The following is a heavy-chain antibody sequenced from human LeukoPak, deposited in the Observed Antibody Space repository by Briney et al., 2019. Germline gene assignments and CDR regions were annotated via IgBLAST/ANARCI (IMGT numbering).Heavy chain of an antibody. CDR2: ISGSGRDT. CDR1: GFTFSSYA. Sequence: GGSLRLSCAASGFTFSSYAMSWVRQASGKGLEWVSSISGSGRDTYSADSVKGRFTISRDNSKDTLYLQMISLRAEDTAVYYCAKALVSDFHAFDTWGQGTMVTVSS. J-gene: IGHJ3*02. D-gene: IGHD2-21*01. CDR3: AKALVSDFHAFDT. V-gene: IGHV3-23*01.